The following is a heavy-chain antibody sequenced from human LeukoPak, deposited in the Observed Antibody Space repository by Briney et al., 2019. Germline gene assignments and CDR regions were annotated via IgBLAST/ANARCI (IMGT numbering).Heavy chain of an antibody. CDR1: GDSMHSYY. D-gene: IGHD1-26*01. J-gene: IGHJ6*03. Sequence: SETLSLTCTVSGDSMHSYYWTSIRQSPEKGLDCIGRAYSGVNAYYNPSLQSRVTISVDKSNNQFSLDLTSVTAADTALYYCAREKSGTLTRAYYYIDVWGKGITVTVSS. V-gene: IGHV4-4*07. CDR3: AREKSGTLTRAYYYIDV. CDR2: AYSGVNA.